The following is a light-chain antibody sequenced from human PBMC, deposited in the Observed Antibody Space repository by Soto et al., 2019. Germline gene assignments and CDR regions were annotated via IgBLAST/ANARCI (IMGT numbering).Light chain of an antibody. Sequence: QSALTQPASVSGSPGQSITISCTGTSSDVGGYKYVSWYQQHPGKAPKLMIYEVSNRPSGASNRFSGSKSGNTASLTISGLQAEDEADYYCSSYTSSSIDYVFGTGTKLTVL. J-gene: IGLJ1*01. CDR3: SSYTSSSIDYV. V-gene: IGLV2-14*01. CDR2: EVS. CDR1: SSDVGGYKY.